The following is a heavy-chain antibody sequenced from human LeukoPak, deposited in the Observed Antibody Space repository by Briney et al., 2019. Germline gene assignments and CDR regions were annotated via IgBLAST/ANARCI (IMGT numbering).Heavy chain of an antibody. J-gene: IGHJ5*02. CDR1: GYTFTDYF. CDR2: INPSGVST. Sequence: ASVKVSCKASGYTFTDYFMHWVRQAPGQGLEWMGMINPSGVSTSYAQKFQGRVTMTRDTSTSTVYMELSSLRSEDTAVYYCARANWFDPWGQGTLVTVSS. V-gene: IGHV1-46*01. CDR3: ARANWFDP.